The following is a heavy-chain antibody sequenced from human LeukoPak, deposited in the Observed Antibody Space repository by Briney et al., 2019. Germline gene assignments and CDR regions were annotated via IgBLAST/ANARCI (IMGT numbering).Heavy chain of an antibody. J-gene: IGHJ4*01. Sequence: PSETLSLTCTVSGGSISSSSYYWGWIRQPPGKGLEWIGSIYYSGSTYYNPSLKSRVTISVDTSKSQFSLKLSSVTAADTAVYYCTTRDTAMAQFDYWGHGTLVTVSS. CDR1: GGSISSSSYY. V-gene: IGHV4-39*01. CDR2: IYYSGST. D-gene: IGHD5-18*01. CDR3: TTRDTAMAQFDY.